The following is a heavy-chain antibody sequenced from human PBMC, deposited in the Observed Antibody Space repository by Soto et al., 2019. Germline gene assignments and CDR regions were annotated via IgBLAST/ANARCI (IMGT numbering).Heavy chain of an antibody. CDR2: IYYSGST. CDR1: GGSISSYY. D-gene: IGHD1-26*01. Sequence: QVQLQESGPGLVKPSETLSLTCTVSGGSISSYYWSWIRQPPGKGLEWIGYIYYSGSTNYNPSLKSRVTISVDTSKNQFSLKLSSVTAADTAVYYCARIIVGATTGWFDPWGQGTLVTVSS. J-gene: IGHJ5*02. V-gene: IGHV4-59*08. CDR3: ARIIVGATTGWFDP.